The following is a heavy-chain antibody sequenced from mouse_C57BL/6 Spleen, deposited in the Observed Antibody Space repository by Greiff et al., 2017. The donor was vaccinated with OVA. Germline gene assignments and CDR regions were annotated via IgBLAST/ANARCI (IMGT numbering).Heavy chain of an antibody. V-gene: IGHV1-39*01. CDR1: GYSFTDYN. J-gene: IGHJ4*01. D-gene: IGHD1-1*01. CDR2: INPNYGTT. CDR3: ARRITTVVADAMDY. Sequence: EVQLQESGPELVKPGASVKISCKASGYSFTDYNMNWVKQSNGKSLEWIGVINPNYGTTSYNQKFKGKATLTVDQSSSTAYMQLNSLTSEDSAVYYCARRITTVVADAMDYWGQGTSVTVSS.